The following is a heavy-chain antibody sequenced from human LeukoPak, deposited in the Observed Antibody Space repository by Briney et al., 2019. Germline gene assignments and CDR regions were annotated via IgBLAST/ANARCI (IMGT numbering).Heavy chain of an antibody. V-gene: IGHV3-74*01. CDR2: ISTDGSST. CDR3: AKDGPLRDFDY. D-gene: IGHD3/OR15-3a*01. J-gene: IGHJ4*02. CDR1: GFTFSSYW. Sequence: GGSLRLSCAASGFTFSSYWMHWVRQAPGKGLVWVSRISTDGSSTTYADSVKGRFTISRDNSKNTLYLQMNSLRAEDTAVYYCAKDGPLRDFDYWGQGTLVTVSS.